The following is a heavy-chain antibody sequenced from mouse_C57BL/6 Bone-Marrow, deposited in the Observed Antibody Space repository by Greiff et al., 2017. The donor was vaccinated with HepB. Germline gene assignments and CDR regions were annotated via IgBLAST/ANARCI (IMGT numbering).Heavy chain of an antibody. CDR2: ISYDGSN. Sequence: EVKLQESGPGLVKPSQSLSLTCSVTGYSITSGYYWNWIRQFPGNKLEWMGYISYDGSNNYNPSLKNRISITRDTSKNQFFLKLNSVTTEDTATYYCARAYGSSLYYFDYWGQGTTLTVSS. J-gene: IGHJ2*01. CDR3: ARAYGSSLYYFDY. D-gene: IGHD1-1*01. CDR1: GYSITSGYY. V-gene: IGHV3-6*01.